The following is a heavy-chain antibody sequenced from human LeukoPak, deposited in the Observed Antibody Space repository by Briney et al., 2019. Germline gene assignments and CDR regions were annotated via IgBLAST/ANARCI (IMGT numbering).Heavy chain of an antibody. CDR3: ARDNFSPGKATYDAFDI. J-gene: IGHJ3*02. CDR1: GGSISSYY. V-gene: IGHV4-30-4*01. D-gene: IGHD3-10*01. Sequence: KPSETLSLTCTVSGGSISSYYWSWIRQPPGKGLEWIGYIYYSGSTYYNPSLKSRVTISVDTSKNQFSLKLSSVTAADTAVYYCARDNFSPGKATYDAFDIWGQGTMVTVSS. CDR2: IYYSGST.